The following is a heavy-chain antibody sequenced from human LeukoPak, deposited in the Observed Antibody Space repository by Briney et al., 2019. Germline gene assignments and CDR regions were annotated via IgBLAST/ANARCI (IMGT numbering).Heavy chain of an antibody. J-gene: IGHJ4*02. V-gene: IGHV4-61*01. CDR3: ARGPSPDYCSSTSCYNWDLFDY. Sequence: SQTLSLTCTVSGGSISSGSYYWSWIRQPPGKGLEWIGYIYYSGSTNYNPSLKSRVTISVDTSKNQFSLKLSSVTAADTAVYYCARGPSPDYCSSTSCYNWDLFDYWGQGTLVTVSS. D-gene: IGHD2-2*02. CDR1: GGSISSGSYY. CDR2: IYYSGST.